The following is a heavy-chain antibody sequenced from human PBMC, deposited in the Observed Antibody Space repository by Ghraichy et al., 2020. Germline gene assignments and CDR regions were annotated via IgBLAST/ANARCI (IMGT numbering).Heavy chain of an antibody. CDR3: ATYSSSHLFDY. CDR1: GGSISSSSYY. Sequence: SETLSLTCTVSGGSISSSSYYWGWIRQPPGKGLEWIGSIYYSGSTYYNPSLKSRVTISVDTSKNQFSLKLSSVTAADTAVYYCATYSSSHLFDYWGQGTLVTVSS. V-gene: IGHV4-39*01. CDR2: IYYSGST. D-gene: IGHD6-6*01. J-gene: IGHJ4*02.